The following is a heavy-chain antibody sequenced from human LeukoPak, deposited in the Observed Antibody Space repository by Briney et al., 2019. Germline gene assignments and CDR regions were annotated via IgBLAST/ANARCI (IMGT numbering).Heavy chain of an antibody. CDR1: HGSISPYY. V-gene: IGHV4-39*01. CDR2: IYYSGST. Sequence: SETLSLTCTISHGSISPYYWGWIRQPPGKGLEWIGSIYYSGSTYYNPSLKSRVTISVDTSKNQFSLKLSSVTAADTAVYYCARPSSAYCRSGCYQRVIFHFWGQGTLVTVSS. J-gene: IGHJ4*02. CDR3: ARPSSAYCRSGCYQRVIFHF. D-gene: IGHD2-21*02.